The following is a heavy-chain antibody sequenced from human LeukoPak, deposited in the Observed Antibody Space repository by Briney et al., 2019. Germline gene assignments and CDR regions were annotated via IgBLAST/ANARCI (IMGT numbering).Heavy chain of an antibody. CDR3: AREICTSHCYKRGDNWFDP. Sequence: GGSLRLSCAASGFTFSSYGMHWVRQAPGKGLEWVAFIRYDGSNKYYADSVKGRFTISRDNSKNTLYLQMNSLTAEDTAVYYCAREICTSHCYKRGDNWFDPWGQGTLVTVSS. V-gene: IGHV3-30*02. D-gene: IGHD2-2*01. CDR2: IRYDGSNK. CDR1: GFTFSSYG. J-gene: IGHJ5*02.